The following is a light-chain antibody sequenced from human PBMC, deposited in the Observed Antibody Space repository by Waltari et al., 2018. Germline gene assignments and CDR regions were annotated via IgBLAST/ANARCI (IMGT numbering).Light chain of an antibody. Sequence: EIVMTQSPAALSVSPGERATLTCRASQSVSTKLAWFQQKPGQAPRLLIYDVATRATGGPARFSGSGSGTEFTLTISSLQSEDFAFYYCQQYNNWPWTFGQGTKVEIK. J-gene: IGKJ1*01. CDR2: DVA. V-gene: IGKV3-15*01. CDR1: QSVSTK. CDR3: QQYNNWPWT.